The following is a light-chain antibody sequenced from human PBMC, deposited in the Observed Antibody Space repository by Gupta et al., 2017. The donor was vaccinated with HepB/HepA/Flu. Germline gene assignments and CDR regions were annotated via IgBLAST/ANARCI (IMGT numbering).Light chain of an antibody. CDR3: QQYNNWPPLT. J-gene: IGKJ4*01. Sequence: SPGERATLSCRASQSVSSNLAWNQQKPGQAPRLLIYGASTGATGIPARFSGSGSGTEFTLTISSLQSEDFAVYYCQQYNNWPPLTFGGGTKVEIK. V-gene: IGKV3-15*01. CDR2: GAS. CDR1: QSVSSN.